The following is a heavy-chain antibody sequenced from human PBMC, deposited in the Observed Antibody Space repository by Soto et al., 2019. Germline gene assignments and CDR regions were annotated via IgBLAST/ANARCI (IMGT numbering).Heavy chain of an antibody. V-gene: IGHV3-21*01. CDR3: ARDKVQYCSSTSCHGGSYDY. Sequence: GGSLRLSCAASGFTFSSYSMNWVRQAPGKGLEWVSSISSSSSYIYYADSVKGRFTISRDNAKNSLYLQMNSLRAEDTAVYYCARDKVQYCSSTSCHGGSYDYWGQGTLVIVSS. J-gene: IGHJ4*02. CDR1: GFTFSSYS. CDR2: ISSSSSYI. D-gene: IGHD2-2*01.